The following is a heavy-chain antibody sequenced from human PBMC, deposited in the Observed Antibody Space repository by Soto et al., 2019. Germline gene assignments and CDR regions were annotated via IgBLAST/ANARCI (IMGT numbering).Heavy chain of an antibody. D-gene: IGHD3-16*01. Sequence: GESLKISCNGSGYSFTIYWIGWVRQMPGKGLEWMGIIYPGDSDTRYSPSFQGQVTISADKSISTAYLQWSSLKASDTAMYYCARRSPDGAGNFDYWGQGTLVTVSS. CDR2: IYPGDSDT. V-gene: IGHV5-51*01. CDR1: GYSFTIYW. J-gene: IGHJ4*02. CDR3: ARRSPDGAGNFDY.